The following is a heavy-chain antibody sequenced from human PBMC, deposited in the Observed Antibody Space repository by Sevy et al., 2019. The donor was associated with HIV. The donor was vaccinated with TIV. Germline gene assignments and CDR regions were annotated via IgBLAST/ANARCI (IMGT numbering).Heavy chain of an antibody. D-gene: IGHD1-26*01. CDR1: GFTFSNYG. CDR3: ARRDSANSFEI. CDR2: ILAGGGST. V-gene: IGHV3-23*01. J-gene: IGHJ3*02. Sequence: GGSLRLSCAASGFTFSNYGMSWVRQAPGKGLEWVSSILAGGGSTYYADSVKGRFTISRDNSKNTLFLQMNSPRAEDMAVYYCARRDSANSFEIWGQGTMVTVSS.